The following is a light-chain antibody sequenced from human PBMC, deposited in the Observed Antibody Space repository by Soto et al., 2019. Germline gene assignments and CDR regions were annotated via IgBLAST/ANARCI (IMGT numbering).Light chain of an antibody. J-gene: IGKJ4*01. CDR3: QQRTDWRLT. CDR1: QSVSSH. V-gene: IGKV3-11*01. Sequence: EIVLTQSPATLSLSPGERATLSCRASQSVSSHLTWYQHKPGQAPRLLIYDASNRATGIPARFSGGGSGTDFTLTISSLEPVDFAVYYCQQRTDWRLTFGGGTRVEIK. CDR2: DAS.